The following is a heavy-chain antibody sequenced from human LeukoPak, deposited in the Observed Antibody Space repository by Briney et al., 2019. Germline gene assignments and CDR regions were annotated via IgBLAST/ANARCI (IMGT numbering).Heavy chain of an antibody. V-gene: IGHV1-8*01. D-gene: IGHD3-3*01. CDR2: MNPNSGNT. CDR1: GYTFTSYD. Sequence: ASVKVSCKASGYTFTSYDINWVRQATGQGLEWMGWMNPNSGNTDYAQKFQGRVTMTRNTSISTAYMELSSLRSEDTAVYYCARGLSRGIFGVVYLGGAFYIWGQGTMVTVSS. CDR3: ARGLSRGIFGVVYLGGAFYI. J-gene: IGHJ3*02.